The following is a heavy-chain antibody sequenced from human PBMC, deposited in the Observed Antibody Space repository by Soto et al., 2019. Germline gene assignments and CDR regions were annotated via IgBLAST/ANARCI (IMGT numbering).Heavy chain of an antibody. CDR1: GFTFSDYY. D-gene: IGHD6-13*01. Sequence: QVQLVESGGGLVKPGGSLRLSCAASGFTFSDYYASWLRQSPGKGLEWISYISGNSLDTNYADSVRGRFTISRDNAENSLYRQMNYLRAEDTAVYCCASWQQIGMGDIWGEGTMVTVSS. CDR3: ASWQQIGMGDI. V-gene: IGHV3-11*05. J-gene: IGHJ3*02. CDR2: ISGNSLDT.